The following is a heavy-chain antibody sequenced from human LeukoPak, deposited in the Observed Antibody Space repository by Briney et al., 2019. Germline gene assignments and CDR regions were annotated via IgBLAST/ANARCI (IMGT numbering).Heavy chain of an antibody. CDR2: ISSSSSTI. V-gene: IGHV3-48*01. D-gene: IGHD6-13*01. Sequence: GGSLRLSCAASGHTFRSYGMIRARQAPGKGVEWPSYISSSSSTIYYQVFGKGGFIISSANAKNYLYLQVSRQAAEDTALYYCARDPGLIRAAACGDYWGQGTLVIVSS. CDR1: GHTFRSYG. J-gene: IGHJ4*02. CDR3: ARDPGLIRAAACGDY.